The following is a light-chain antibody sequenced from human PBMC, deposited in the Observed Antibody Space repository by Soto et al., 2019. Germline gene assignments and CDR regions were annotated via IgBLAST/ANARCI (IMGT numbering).Light chain of an antibody. CDR2: AAS. J-gene: IGKJ1*01. CDR1: QGISSY. Sequence: DIQLTQSPSFLSASVGDRVTITCRASQGISSYLAWYQQKPGKAPKLLIYAASTLQSGVPSRFSGSGSGTEFTLTISSLQPEDFATYYCQQYNYYWTFGQGTKVDIK. V-gene: IGKV1-9*01. CDR3: QQYNYYWT.